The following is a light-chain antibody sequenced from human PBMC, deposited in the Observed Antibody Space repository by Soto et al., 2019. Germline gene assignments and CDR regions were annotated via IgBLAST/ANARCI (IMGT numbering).Light chain of an antibody. CDR2: DAS. CDR1: QSVSIY. V-gene: IGKV3-11*01. Sequence: IVLTQSPATLSLSPGERATLSCRASQSVSIYLAWYQHKPGQAPRLLIYDASNRATGIPARFSGSGSGTDFTLTISSLGPEDFAVYYCQQRTDWPPAVTFGQGTRLEIK. J-gene: IGKJ5*01. CDR3: QQRTDWPPAVT.